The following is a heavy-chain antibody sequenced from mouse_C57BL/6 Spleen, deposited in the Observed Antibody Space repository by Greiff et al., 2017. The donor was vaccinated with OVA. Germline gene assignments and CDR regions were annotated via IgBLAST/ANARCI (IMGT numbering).Heavy chain of an antibody. D-gene: IGHD6-1*01. J-gene: IGHJ2*01. V-gene: IGHV1-80*01. CDR3: ARRQESVDY. Sequence: QVQLQQSGAELVKPGASVKISCKASGYAFSSYWMNWVQQRPGKGLEWIGQIYTGDGDTNYYGKLKGKATLTADKAYSTAYMQLSSLTSEDSAVYFCARRQESVDYWGQGTTLTVSS. CDR2: IYTGDGDT. CDR1: GYAFSSYW.